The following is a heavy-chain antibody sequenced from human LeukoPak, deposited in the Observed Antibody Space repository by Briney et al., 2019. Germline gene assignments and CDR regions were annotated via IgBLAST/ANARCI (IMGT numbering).Heavy chain of an antibody. CDR3: ARVRPVLPHYYYYYMDV. V-gene: IGHV4-34*01. CDR1: GGSFSGYY. D-gene: IGHD1-14*01. CDR2: INHSGST. J-gene: IGHJ6*03. Sequence: SETLSLTCAVYGGSFSGYYWSWFRQPPGKGLEWIGEINHSGSTNYNPSLKSRVTMSVDTSKNQFSLKLSSVTAADTAVYYCARVRPVLPHYYYYYMDVWGKGTTVTVSS.